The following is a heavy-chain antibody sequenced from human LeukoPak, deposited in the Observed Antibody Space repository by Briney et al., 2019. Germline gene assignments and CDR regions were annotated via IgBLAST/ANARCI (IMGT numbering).Heavy chain of an antibody. CDR1: GFTFSSYV. CDR2: TSHDGII. D-gene: IGHD5-24*01. Sequence: GGSLRLSCETAGFTFSSYVMHWVRRTPGKGLVWVSRTSHDGIISYADSVKGRFTISRDNAKNTLTLQMNSLRVEGTAVYFCARDWVYKIDYWGRGTLVTVSS. CDR3: ARDWVYKIDY. J-gene: IGHJ4*02. V-gene: IGHV3-74*01.